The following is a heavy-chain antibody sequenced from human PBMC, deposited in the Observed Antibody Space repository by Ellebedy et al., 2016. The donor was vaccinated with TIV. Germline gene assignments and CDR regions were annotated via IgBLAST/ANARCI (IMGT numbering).Heavy chain of an antibody. CDR2: VDYRGST. V-gene: IGHV4-39*01. J-gene: IGHJ6*02. D-gene: IGHD3-10*01. CDR1: GGSMSSNSFY. Sequence: PSETLSLTCTVSGGSMSSNSFYWEWIRQPPGKGLEWIGSVDYRGSTYYHPSLKSRVTISRDTSKTQFSLKLSSVTAADTAVYFCARRGSGSWPYYLYGMDVWGQGTTVIVTS. CDR3: ARRGSGSWPYYLYGMDV.